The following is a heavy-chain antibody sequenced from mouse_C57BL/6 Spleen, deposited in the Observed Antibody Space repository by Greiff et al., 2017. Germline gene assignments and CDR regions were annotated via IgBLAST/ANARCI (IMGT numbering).Heavy chain of an antibody. CDR2: IDPANGNT. V-gene: IGHV14-3*01. CDR3: ARSPYYYGSEDAMDY. J-gene: IGHJ4*01. CDR1: GFNIKNTY. D-gene: IGHD1-1*01. Sequence: VQLKESVAELVRPGASVKLSCTASGFNIKNTYMHWVKQRPEQGLEWIGRIDPANGNTKYAPKFQGKATITADTSSNTAYLQLSSLTSEDTAIYYCARSPYYYGSEDAMDYWGQGTSVTVSS.